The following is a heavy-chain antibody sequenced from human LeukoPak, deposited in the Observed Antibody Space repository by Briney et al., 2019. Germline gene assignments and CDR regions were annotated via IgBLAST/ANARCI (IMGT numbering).Heavy chain of an antibody. V-gene: IGHV4-39*01. CDR3: ARQTGSGLFILP. CDR1: GGSISSTFYY. Sequence: SETLSLTCTVSGGSISSTFYYWGWIRQPPGKGLEWIGSIYYSGNTYYNASLKSRVSISVDTPKNQFSLRLTSVTAADTAVYYCARQTGSGLFILPGGQGTLVTVSS. CDR2: IYYSGNT. J-gene: IGHJ4*02. D-gene: IGHD3/OR15-3a*01.